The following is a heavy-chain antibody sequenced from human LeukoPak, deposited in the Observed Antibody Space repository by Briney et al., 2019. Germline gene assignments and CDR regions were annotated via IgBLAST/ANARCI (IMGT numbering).Heavy chain of an antibody. CDR1: GFTFSDYY. V-gene: IGHV3-11*01. D-gene: IGHD6-19*01. J-gene: IGHJ4*02. CDR3: ARDVKGQWLVPFFDY. CDR2: ISSSGSTI. Sequence: GGSLRLSCAASGFTFSDYYMSWIRQAPGKGLEWVSYISSSGSTIYYADSVKGRFTISRDNAKNSLYLQMNSLRAEDTAVYYCARDVKGQWLVPFFDYWGQGTLVTVSS.